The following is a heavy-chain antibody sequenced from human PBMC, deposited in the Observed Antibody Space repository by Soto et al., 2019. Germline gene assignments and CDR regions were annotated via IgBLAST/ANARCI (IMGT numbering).Heavy chain of an antibody. Sequence: GGSLRLSCAASGFTFSHYGMHWVRQAPGKGLEWVAVISYDGSNKYYADSVKGRFTISRDNSKNTLYLQMNSLRAEDTAVYYCAKDLRGNYPYYFDYWGQGTLATVSS. CDR1: GFTFSHYG. CDR3: AKDLRGNYPYYFDY. J-gene: IGHJ4*02. V-gene: IGHV3-30*18. CDR2: ISYDGSNK. D-gene: IGHD1-26*01.